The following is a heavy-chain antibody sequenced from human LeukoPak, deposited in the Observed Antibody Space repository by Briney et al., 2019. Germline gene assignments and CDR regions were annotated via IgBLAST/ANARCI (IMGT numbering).Heavy chain of an antibody. D-gene: IGHD3-3*01. CDR1: GGTFSSYA. V-gene: IGHV1-69*06. CDR2: TIPIFGTV. J-gene: IGHJ6*03. Sequence: SVKVSCKASGGTFSSYAISWVRQAPGQGLEWMGGTIPIFGTVNYAQKFQGRVTITADKSTSTAYMELSSLRSEDTAVYYCARSLFRFLEWSYRSYYYYYMDVWGKGTTVTISS. CDR3: ARSLFRFLEWSYRSYYYYYMDV.